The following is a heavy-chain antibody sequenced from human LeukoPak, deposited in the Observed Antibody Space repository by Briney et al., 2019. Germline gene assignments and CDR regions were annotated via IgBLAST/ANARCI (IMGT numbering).Heavy chain of an antibody. CDR2: IYYSGST. D-gene: IGHD2-15*01. Sequence: PSQTLSLTCTVSGASISDAAYYWSWIRQHPGEGLEWIGYIYYSGSTSYNPSLKSRATISVDTSKNHFSLKLTSVTAADTAVYYCARGLKGYCSGGSCYPNYYFDYWGQGTLVTVSS. J-gene: IGHJ4*02. CDR1: GASISDAAYY. V-gene: IGHV4-31*03. CDR3: ARGLKGYCSGGSCYPNYYFDY.